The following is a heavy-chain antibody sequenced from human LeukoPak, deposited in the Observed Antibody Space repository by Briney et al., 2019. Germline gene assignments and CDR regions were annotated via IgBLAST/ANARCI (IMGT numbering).Heavy chain of an antibody. D-gene: IGHD3-10*01. CDR3: ARGTGSGSYYLDV. V-gene: IGHV4-34*01. J-gene: IGHJ6*04. CDR1: GGSFSGYY. Sequence: SETLSLTCAVYGGSFSGYYWSWIRQPPGKGLEWIGEINHSGSTNYNPSLKSRVTISVDTSKNQFSLKLSSVTAADTAVYYCARGTGSGSYYLDVWGKGTTVTISS. CDR2: INHSGST.